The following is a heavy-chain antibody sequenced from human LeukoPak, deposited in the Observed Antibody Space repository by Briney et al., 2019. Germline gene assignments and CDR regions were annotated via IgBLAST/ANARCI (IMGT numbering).Heavy chain of an antibody. Sequence: ASVKVSCKASGYTFINYGINWVRQAPGQGLEWMGWISAYNGNTNYAQSLQGRVTMTTDTSTSAVYMEMRSLTSDDTAVYYCARDLDQYNGRFGGFGHDFWGQGTLVTVSS. J-gene: IGHJ4*02. D-gene: IGHD3-10*01. CDR2: ISAYNGNT. CDR3: ARDLDQYNGRFGGFGHDF. V-gene: IGHV1-18*01. CDR1: GYTFINYG.